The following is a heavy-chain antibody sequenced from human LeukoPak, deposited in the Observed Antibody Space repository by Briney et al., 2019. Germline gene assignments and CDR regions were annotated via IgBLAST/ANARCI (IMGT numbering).Heavy chain of an antibody. CDR2: IYYSGST. V-gene: IGHV4-30-4*07. CDR1: GGSISSGGYS. Sequence: PSETLSLTCAVSGGSISSGGYSWSWIRQPPGKGLEWIGYIYYSGSTYYNPSLKSRVTISVDTSKNQFSLKLSSVTAADTAVYYCARDNIKIVGAIDAFDIWGQGTMVTVSS. D-gene: IGHD1-26*01. CDR3: ARDNIKIVGAIDAFDI. J-gene: IGHJ3*02.